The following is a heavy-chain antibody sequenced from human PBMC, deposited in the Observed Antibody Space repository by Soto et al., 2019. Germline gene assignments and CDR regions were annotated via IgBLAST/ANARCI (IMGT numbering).Heavy chain of an antibody. CDR2: IRSKAYGGAT. CDR3: ARRQYLDY. J-gene: IGHJ4*02. Sequence: WIRQAPGKGLEWVGFIRSKAYGGATEYAASVKDRFTISRDDSKSIAYLQMNSLETEDTAVYYGARRQYLDYWGQGTLVTVSS. V-gene: IGHV3-49*02.